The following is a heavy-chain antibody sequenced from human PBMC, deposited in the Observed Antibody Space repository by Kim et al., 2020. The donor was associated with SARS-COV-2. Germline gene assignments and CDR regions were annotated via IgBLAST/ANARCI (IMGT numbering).Heavy chain of an antibody. D-gene: IGHD2-21*02. CDR1: GGSISSSSYY. J-gene: IGHJ4*02. Sequence: SETLSLTCTVSGGSISSSSYYWGWIRQPPGKGLEWIGSIYYSGSTYYNPSLKSRVTISVDTSKNQFSLKLSSVTAADTAVYYCAREGDHEYFDYWGQGTLVTVSS. CDR3: AREGDHEYFDY. V-gene: IGHV4-39*07. CDR2: IYYSGST.